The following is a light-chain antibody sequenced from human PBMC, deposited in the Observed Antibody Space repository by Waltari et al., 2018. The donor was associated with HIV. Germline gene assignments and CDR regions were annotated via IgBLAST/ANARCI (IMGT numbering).Light chain of an antibody. CDR1: KSDIGSYAA. CDR3: SSFADRDGFYVL. Sequence: SALPRRPTPYGPPGQSVTLAYTGAKSDIGSYAAVSLSQVHPGKAPQLVISEVTKRPSGVSDRFSCSKSANTAFLTVSGLQAEDEAHYYCSSFADRDGFYVLFGGGTRLTVL. V-gene: IGLV2-8*01. CDR2: EVT. J-gene: IGLJ2*01.